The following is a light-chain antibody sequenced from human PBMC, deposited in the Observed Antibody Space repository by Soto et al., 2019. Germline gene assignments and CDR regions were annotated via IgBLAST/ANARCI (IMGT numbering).Light chain of an antibody. CDR1: QSVSTNN. J-gene: IGKJ1*01. CDR3: QQRSNWPRT. V-gene: IGKV3D-20*02. CDR2: GAS. Sequence: EIVLTQSPGTLSLSPGDRATLSCRASQSVSTNNFAWYQQRPGQAPRLLIYGASSRATGIPDRFSGSGSGTDFTLTISSLEPEDFAVYYCQQRSNWPRTFGQGTKV.